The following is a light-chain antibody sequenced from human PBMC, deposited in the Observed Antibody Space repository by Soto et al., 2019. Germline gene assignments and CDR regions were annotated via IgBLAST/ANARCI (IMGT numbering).Light chain of an antibody. J-gene: IGLJ3*02. V-gene: IGLV2-8*01. CDR1: SSDVGGYNY. CDR3: TSYAGTNIWV. CDR2: EVS. Sequence: QSALTQPPSASGSPGQSVTISCTGTSSDVGGYNYVSWYQQYPGKAPKLMIYEVSKRPSGVPDRFSGSKSGKTASLTVSGLQPEDEADYYCTSYAGTNIWVSGGGTKLTVL.